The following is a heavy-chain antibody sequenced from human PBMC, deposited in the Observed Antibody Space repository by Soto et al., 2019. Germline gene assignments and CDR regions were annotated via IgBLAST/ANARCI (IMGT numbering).Heavy chain of an antibody. Sequence: GGSLRLSCAASGFTFNNYAMNWVRQAPGKGLEWVSVVSGSGGSTYYADSVKGRFTVSRDNSKNTSYLQMNSLRVGDTAVYYCAKSEQWFSGGDHWGQGTLVTVSS. J-gene: IGHJ4*02. CDR1: GFTFNNYA. CDR2: VSGSGGST. CDR3: AKSEQWFSGGDH. D-gene: IGHD6-19*01. V-gene: IGHV3-23*01.